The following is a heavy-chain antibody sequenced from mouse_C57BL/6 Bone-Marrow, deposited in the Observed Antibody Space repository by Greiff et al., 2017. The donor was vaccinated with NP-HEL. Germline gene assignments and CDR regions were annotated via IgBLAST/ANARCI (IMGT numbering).Heavy chain of an antibody. D-gene: IGHD3-2*02. J-gene: IGHJ3*01. CDR1: GYTFTDYY. V-gene: IGHV1-26*01. Sequence: VQLQQSGPELVKPGASVKISCKASGYTFTDYYMNWVKQSHGKSLEWIGDINPNNGGTSYNQKFKGKATLTVDKSSSTAYMELRSLTSEDSAVYYCAITAQATWFAYWGQGTLVTVSA. CDR2: INPNNGGT. CDR3: AITAQATWFAY.